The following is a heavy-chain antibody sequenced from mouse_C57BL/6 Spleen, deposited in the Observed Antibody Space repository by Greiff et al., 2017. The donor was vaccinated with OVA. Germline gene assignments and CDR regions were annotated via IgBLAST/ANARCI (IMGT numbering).Heavy chain of an antibody. J-gene: IGHJ4*01. CDR1: GFTFSGYA. D-gene: IGHD2-12*01. CDR2: ISDGGSYT. CDR3: SREYDPPYYAMDY. V-gene: IGHV5-4*01. Sequence: EVQLVESGGGLVKPGGSLKLSCAASGFTFSGYAMSWVRQTPEKRLEWVATISDGGSYTYYPDNVKGRFTISRDNAKNNLYLQMSQLKSEDEAMDNCSREYDPPYYAMDYWGQGTSVTVSS.